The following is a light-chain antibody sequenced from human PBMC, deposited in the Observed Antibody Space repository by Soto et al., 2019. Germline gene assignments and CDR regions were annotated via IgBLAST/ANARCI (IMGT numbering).Light chain of an antibody. V-gene: IGKV1-6*01. CDR1: QGIGND. Sequence: AIQMTQYDSALSASVGDRVTITCRASQGIGNDLGWYQQKPGKAPKLLIYAASSLQSGVPSRFSGSGSGTDFTLTISSRQPEDFATYYCLQDYNDPLTFGGGTKVEIK. J-gene: IGKJ4*01. CDR2: AAS. CDR3: LQDYNDPLT.